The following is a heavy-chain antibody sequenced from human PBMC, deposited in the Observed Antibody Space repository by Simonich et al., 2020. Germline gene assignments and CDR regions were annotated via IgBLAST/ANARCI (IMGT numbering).Heavy chain of an antibody. CDR2: ISSSSSYI. Sequence: EVQLVESGGGLVKPGGSLRLSCAASGFTFSSYSMNWVRQGPGKGLEWVSSISSSSSYIYYAGSVKGRFTISRDNAKNSLYLQMNSLRAEDTAVYYCARWIAVAGTGAYGMDVWGQGTTVTVSS. CDR3: ARWIAVAGTGAYGMDV. V-gene: IGHV3-21*01. D-gene: IGHD6-19*01. J-gene: IGHJ6*02. CDR1: GFTFSSYS.